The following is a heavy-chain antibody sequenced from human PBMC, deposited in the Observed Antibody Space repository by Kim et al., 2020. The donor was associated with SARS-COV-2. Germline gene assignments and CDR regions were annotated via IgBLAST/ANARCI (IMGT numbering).Heavy chain of an antibody. CDR3: AKSFYGSGGYIGTQYYYYGMDV. V-gene: IGHV3-33*06. J-gene: IGHJ6*02. Sequence: GGSLRLSCAASGFTFSSYGMHWVRQAPGKGLEWVAVIWYDGSNKYYADSVKGRFTISRDNSKNTLYLQMNSLRAEDTAVYYFAKSFYGSGGYIGTQYYYYGMDVWGQGTTVTVSS. D-gene: IGHD3-10*01. CDR1: GFTFSSYG. CDR2: IWYDGSNK.